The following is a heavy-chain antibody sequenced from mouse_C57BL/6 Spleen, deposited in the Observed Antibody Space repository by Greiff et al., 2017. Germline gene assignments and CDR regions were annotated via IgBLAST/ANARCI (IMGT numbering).Heavy chain of an antibody. Sequence: LQESGAELVRPGASVKLSCKASGYTFTDYYINWVKQRPGQGLEWIARIYPGSGNTYYNEKFKGKATLTAEKSSSTAYMQLSSLTSEDSAVYFCARSADGYYNWGQGTTLTVSS. CDR3: ARSADGYYN. CDR2: IYPGSGNT. CDR1: GYTFTDYY. J-gene: IGHJ2*01. D-gene: IGHD2-3*01. V-gene: IGHV1-76*01.